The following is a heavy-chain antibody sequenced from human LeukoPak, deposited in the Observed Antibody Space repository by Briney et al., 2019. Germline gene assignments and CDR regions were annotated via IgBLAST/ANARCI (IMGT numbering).Heavy chain of an antibody. Sequence: EASVKVSCKASGYTFTGYYMHWVRQAPGQRLEWMGWINPNSGDTKYAQKFQGRVTMTRDTSISTAYMDLSSLRSDDTAVYYCASAFDDFFIPFDYWGQGTLVTVSS. V-gene: IGHV1-2*02. D-gene: IGHD3-3*01. CDR1: GYTFTGYY. CDR3: ASAFDDFFIPFDY. CDR2: INPNSGDT. J-gene: IGHJ4*02.